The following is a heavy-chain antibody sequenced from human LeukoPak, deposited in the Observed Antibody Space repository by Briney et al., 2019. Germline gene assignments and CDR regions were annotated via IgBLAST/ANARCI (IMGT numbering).Heavy chain of an antibody. V-gene: IGHV1-2*02. J-gene: IGHJ4*02. Sequence: ASVKVSCKASGYTFTGYYMHWVRQAPGQGLEWMGWINPNSSGTNYAQKFQGRVTMTRDTSISTAYMELSRLRSDDTAVYYCARGGDYYDSSGYYNSNYWGQGTLVTVSS. D-gene: IGHD3-22*01. CDR3: ARGGDYYDSSGYYNSNY. CDR1: GYTFTGYY. CDR2: INPNSSGT.